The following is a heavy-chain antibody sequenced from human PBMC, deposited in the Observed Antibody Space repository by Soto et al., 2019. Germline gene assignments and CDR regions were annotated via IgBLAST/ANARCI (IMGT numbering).Heavy chain of an antibody. CDR2: INHSGST. CDR3: ARVAYIWGSYRPLDY. CDR1: GGSFSGYY. D-gene: IGHD3-16*02. V-gene: IGHV4-34*01. Sequence: QVQLQQWGAGLLKPSETLSLTCAVYGGSFSGYYWSWIRQPPGKGLEWIGEINHSGSTNYNPSLKSRVTISVDTSKNQFSLKLSSVTAADTAVYYCARVAYIWGSYRPLDYWGQGTLVTVSS. J-gene: IGHJ4*02.